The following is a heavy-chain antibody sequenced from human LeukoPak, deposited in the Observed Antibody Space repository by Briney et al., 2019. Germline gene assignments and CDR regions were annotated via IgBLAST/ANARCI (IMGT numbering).Heavy chain of an antibody. D-gene: IGHD1-26*01. CDR1: GFTFSSYA. V-gene: IGHV3-30-3*01. Sequence: GGSLRLSCAASGFTFSSYAMPWVRQAPGEGLEWVAVISYDGSNKYYADSVKGRFTISRDNSKNTLYLQMNSLRAEDTAVYYCARSAARSGRYFDYWGQGTLVTVSS. CDR3: ARSAARSGRYFDY. J-gene: IGHJ4*02. CDR2: ISYDGSNK.